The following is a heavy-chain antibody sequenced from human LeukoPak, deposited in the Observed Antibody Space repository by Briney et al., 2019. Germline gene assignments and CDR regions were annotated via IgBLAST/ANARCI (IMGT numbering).Heavy chain of an antibody. CDR3: ARSTGSSWSRGGWFDP. Sequence: ASVKVSCKASGYTFTSYGISWVRQAPGQGLEWMGWISAYNGNTNYAQKLQGRGTMTTDTSTSTAYMELRSLRSDDTAVYYCARSTGSSWSRGGWFDPWGQGTLVTVSS. CDR2: ISAYNGNT. J-gene: IGHJ5*02. D-gene: IGHD6-13*01. V-gene: IGHV1-18*01. CDR1: GYTFTSYG.